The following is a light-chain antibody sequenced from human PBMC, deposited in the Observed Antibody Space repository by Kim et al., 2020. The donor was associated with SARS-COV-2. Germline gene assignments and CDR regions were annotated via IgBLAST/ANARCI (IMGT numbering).Light chain of an antibody. Sequence: GQQVNLSCSGSSSNIGNNDGSWYHQLRGTAPQLLIYDNNKRPSGIPALFSASKSGTSATLGITGLQTGDEADYYCGTWDSSLSAGVFGGGTQLTVL. CDR2: DNN. J-gene: IGLJ3*02. CDR3: GTWDSSLSAGV. CDR1: SSNIGNND. V-gene: IGLV1-51*01.